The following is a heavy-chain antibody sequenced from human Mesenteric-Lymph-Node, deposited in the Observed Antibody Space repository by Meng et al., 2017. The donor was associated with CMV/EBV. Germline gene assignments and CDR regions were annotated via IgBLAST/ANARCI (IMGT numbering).Heavy chain of an antibody. Sequence: SEILSLTCAVYGGSFSGYYWSWIRQPPGKGLEWIGEINHSGSTNYNPSLKSRVTISVDTSKNQFSLKLSSVTAADTAVYYCARVGGNDYGDYGGFRFGYWGQGTLVTVSS. CDR3: ARVGGNDYGDYGGFRFGY. CDR2: INHSGST. CDR1: GGSFSGYY. V-gene: IGHV4-34*01. D-gene: IGHD4-17*01. J-gene: IGHJ4*02.